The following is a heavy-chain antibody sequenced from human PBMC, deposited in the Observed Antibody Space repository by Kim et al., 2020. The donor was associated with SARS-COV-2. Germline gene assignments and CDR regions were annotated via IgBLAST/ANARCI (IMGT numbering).Heavy chain of an antibody. V-gene: IGHV3-15*01. D-gene: IGHD2-2*01. CDR3: SRERYCSSTSCPGTF. CDR2: IKSKADGGTT. Sequence: GGPLRLSCVVSGVTFSKDWMSWVRQAPGKGLEWIGRIKSKADGGTTDYAAPVKGRVTFSRDDSKDTLYLQMNSLKTEDTAVYYCSRERYCSSTSCPGTF. J-gene: IGHJ3*01. CDR1: GVTFSKDW.